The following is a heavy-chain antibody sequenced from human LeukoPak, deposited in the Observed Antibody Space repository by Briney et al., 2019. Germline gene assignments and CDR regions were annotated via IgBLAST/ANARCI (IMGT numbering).Heavy chain of an antibody. CDR2: FDPEDGET. CDR1: GYTLTELS. V-gene: IGHV1-24*01. Sequence: ASVKVSCKVSGYTLTELSMHWVRQAPGKGLEWMGGFDPEDGETIYAQKFQGRVTMTEDTSTDTAYMGLSSLRSEDTAVYYCATGIRCSSTSCSIYDYWGQGTLVTVSS. CDR3: ATGIRCSSTSCSIYDY. J-gene: IGHJ4*02. D-gene: IGHD2-2*01.